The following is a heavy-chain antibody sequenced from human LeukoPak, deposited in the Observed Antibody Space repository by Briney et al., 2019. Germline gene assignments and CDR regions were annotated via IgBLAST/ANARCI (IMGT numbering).Heavy chain of an antibody. CDR3: ARGAPLLLRFLEWLSSIHFDY. D-gene: IGHD3-3*01. Sequence: PSETLSLTCAVYGGSFSGYYWSWIRQPPGKGLEWIGEINHSGSTNYNPSLKSRVTISVDTSKNQFSLKLSSVTAADTAVYYCARGAPLLLRFLEWLSSIHFDYWGQGTLVTVSS. J-gene: IGHJ4*02. CDR2: INHSGST. CDR1: GGSFSGYY. V-gene: IGHV4-34*01.